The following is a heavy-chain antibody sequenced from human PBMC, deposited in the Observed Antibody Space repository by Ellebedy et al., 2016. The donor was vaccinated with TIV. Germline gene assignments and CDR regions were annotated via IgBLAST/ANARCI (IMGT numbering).Heavy chain of an antibody. J-gene: IGHJ4*02. V-gene: IGHV3-11*01. CDR2: ISSSGSTI. Sequence: GGSLRLXXAASGFTFSDYYMSWIRQAPGKGLEWVSYISSSGSTIYYADSVKGRFTISRDNAKNSLYLQMNSLRAEDTAVYYCARDLRLGNDYVWGSYRPKAPPDYWGQGTLVTVSS. CDR3: ARDLRLGNDYVWGSYRPKAPPDY. D-gene: IGHD3-16*02. CDR1: GFTFSDYY.